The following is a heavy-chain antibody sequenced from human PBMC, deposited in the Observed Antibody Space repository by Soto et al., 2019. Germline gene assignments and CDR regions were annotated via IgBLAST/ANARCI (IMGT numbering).Heavy chain of an antibody. CDR2: ISYDGSNK. CDR3: ARRTRYDSSGYPYYFDY. Sequence: SLRLSCAASGFTFSSYAMHWVRQAPGKGLEWVAVISYDGSNKYYADSVKGRFTISRDNSKNTLYLQMNSLRAEDTAVYYCARRTRYDSSGYPYYFDYWGQGTLVTVS. V-gene: IGHV3-30-3*01. J-gene: IGHJ4*02. D-gene: IGHD3-22*01. CDR1: GFTFSSYA.